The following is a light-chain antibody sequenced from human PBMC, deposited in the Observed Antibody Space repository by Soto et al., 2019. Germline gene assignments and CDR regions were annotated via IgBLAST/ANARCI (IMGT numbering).Light chain of an antibody. CDR3: SSYTSSSTFV. V-gene: IGLV2-18*02. CDR1: SSDLGRYNR. J-gene: IGLJ1*01. CDR2: EVR. Sequence: QSALTQPASLSWSPGQSITISCTGTSSDLGRYNRVSWYQQPPGTAPKLLIYEVRNRPSGVPDRFSGSKSANTASLTISGLQAEDEADYYCSSYTSSSTFVFGTGTKVTV.